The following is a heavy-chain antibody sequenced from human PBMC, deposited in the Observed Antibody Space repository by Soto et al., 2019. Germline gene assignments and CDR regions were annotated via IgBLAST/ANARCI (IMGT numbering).Heavy chain of an antibody. V-gene: IGHV6-1*01. D-gene: IGHD5-18*01. CDR2: TYYRSKSYN. CDR3: ATLIGNTWLHY. J-gene: IGHJ4*02. CDR1: GDSVSSNSVA. Sequence: QVQLQQSEPGLVKPSQTLSLTCAISGDSVSSNSVAWNWIRQSPSRGLEWLGRTYYRSKSYNDYAASVKTPITINPHTSNNQFSLHLNSVPPEDTAVYSCATLIGNTWLHYWGQGTLITLSS.